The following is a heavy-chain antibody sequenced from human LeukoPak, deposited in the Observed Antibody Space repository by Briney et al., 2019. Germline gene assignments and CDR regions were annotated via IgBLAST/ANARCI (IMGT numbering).Heavy chain of an antibody. J-gene: IGHJ4*01. V-gene: IGHV4-59*01. CDR3: ARGYSNGWYYFDY. CDR1: GGSFSGYY. CDR2: IDYSGNT. D-gene: IGHD6-19*01. Sequence: SETLSLTCAVYGGSFSGYYWNWLRQPPGKGLEWIGYIDYSGNTNYNPSLKSRVTISLDTSKNQFSLRLNSVTAADTAVYHCARGYSNGWYYFDYWGQGTLVSVSS.